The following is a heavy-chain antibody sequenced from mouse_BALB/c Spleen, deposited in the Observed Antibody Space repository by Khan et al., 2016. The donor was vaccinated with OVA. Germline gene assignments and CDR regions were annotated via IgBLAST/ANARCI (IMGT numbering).Heavy chain of an antibody. CDR3: ARPPYLSDSLDY. V-gene: IGHV9-3-1*01. J-gene: IGHJ4*01. Sequence: QIQLVQSGPELKKPGETVKISCKASGYTFTNYGMNWVKQSPGKALKWMGWINTYTGEPTYADDFKGRFAFSLETSATTAYLQINNLKNEDTATYFGARPPYLSDSLDYWGQGTSVTVSS. D-gene: IGHD2-10*01. CDR2: INTYTGEP. CDR1: GYTFTNYG.